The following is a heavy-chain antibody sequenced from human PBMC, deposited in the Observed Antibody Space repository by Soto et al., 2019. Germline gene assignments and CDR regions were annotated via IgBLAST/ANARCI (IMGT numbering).Heavy chain of an antibody. V-gene: IGHV3-43*01. CDR3: REVAGRGSFDY. CDR1: GFTFDDYT. D-gene: IGHD6-19*01. J-gene: IGHJ4*02. Sequence: EVQLVESGGVVVQPGGSLRLSCAASGFTFDDYTMHWVRQAPGKGLEWVSLISWDGSKTYYADSVKGRFTISRDNSKNSLYLQMNSLRTEDTALYYCREVAGRGSFDYWGQGTLVTVSS. CDR2: ISWDGSKT.